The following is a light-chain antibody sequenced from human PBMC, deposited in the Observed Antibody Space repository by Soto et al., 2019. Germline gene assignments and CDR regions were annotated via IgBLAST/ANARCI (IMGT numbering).Light chain of an antibody. CDR1: QSVSTN. V-gene: IGKV3-15*01. Sequence: EIVMTQSPDTLSVSPGERATLSCRASQSVSTNLAWYQQKPGQAPRLLLYGASTRATGIPARFSGSGSGPEFTLTISSLQSEDFAVYYCQQYSDWLRTFGQGAKVEIK. CDR3: QQYSDWLRT. CDR2: GAS. J-gene: IGKJ1*01.